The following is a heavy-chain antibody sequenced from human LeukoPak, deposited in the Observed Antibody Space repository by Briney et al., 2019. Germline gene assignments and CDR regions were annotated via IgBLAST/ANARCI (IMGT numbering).Heavy chain of an antibody. J-gene: IGHJ4*02. Sequence: GGSLRLSCAASGFTFSNAWMSWVRQAPGKGLEWVGRIKSKTDGGTTDYAAPVKGRFTISRDDSKNTLYLQMNSLKTEDTAVYYCTTANSVDYDFWSGYTYWGQGTLVTVSS. CDR1: GFTFSNAW. CDR3: TTANSVDYDFWSGYTY. D-gene: IGHD3-3*01. CDR2: IKSKTDGGTT. V-gene: IGHV3-15*01.